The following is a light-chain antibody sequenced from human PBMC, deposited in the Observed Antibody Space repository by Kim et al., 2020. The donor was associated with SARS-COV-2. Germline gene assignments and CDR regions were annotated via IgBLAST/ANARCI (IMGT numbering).Light chain of an antibody. V-gene: IGKV3-20*01. CDR3: QQYGSSPWT. CDR1: QSVSSSY. Sequence: EIVLKQSPGTLSLSPGERATLSCRASQSVSSSYLAWYQQKPGQAPRLLIYAASSRATGIPDRFSGSGSGTDFTLTISRLEPEDFAVYYCQQYGSSPWTFGQGTKVDIK. CDR2: AAS. J-gene: IGKJ1*01.